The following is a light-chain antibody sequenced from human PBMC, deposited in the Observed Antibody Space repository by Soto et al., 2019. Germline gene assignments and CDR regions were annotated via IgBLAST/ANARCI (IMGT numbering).Light chain of an antibody. CDR1: QSVSSY. V-gene: IGKV3-11*01. CDR3: QQRYIWPPLT. J-gene: IGKJ4*01. Sequence: EIVLTQSPATLSLSPGERATLSCRASQSVSSYLAWYQQKPGQAPRLLIYDASNRATGIPARFSGSGSGTDFTLTISSLETEDFAVYYCQQRYIWPPLTFGGGTNVEIK. CDR2: DAS.